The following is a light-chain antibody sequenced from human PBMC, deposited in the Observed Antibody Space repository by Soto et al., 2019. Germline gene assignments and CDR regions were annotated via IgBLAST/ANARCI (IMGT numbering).Light chain of an antibody. CDR1: QSVSSSY. Sequence: EIVLTQSPGTLVLSPGERATLSCRASQSVSSSYLAWYQQKPGQAPRLLIYGASSRATGIPDRFSGSRSGTEFTLTISSLQSEDFAVYYCQQYFNWPPYTFGQGTK. V-gene: IGKV3-20*01. CDR2: GAS. CDR3: QQYFNWPPYT. J-gene: IGKJ2*01.